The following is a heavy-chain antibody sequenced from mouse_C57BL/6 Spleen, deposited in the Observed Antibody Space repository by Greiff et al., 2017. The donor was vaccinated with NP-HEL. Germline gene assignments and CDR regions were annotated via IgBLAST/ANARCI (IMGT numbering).Heavy chain of an antibody. J-gene: IGHJ4*01. CDR3: AREGGSVVMDY. Sequence: ESGPGLVKPSQSLSLTCSVTGYSITSGYYWNWIRQFPGNKLEWMGYISYDGSNNYNPSLKNRISITRDTSKNQFFLKLNSVTTEDTATYYCAREGGSVVMDYWGQGTSVTVSS. CDR2: ISYDGSN. D-gene: IGHD1-1*01. V-gene: IGHV3-6*01. CDR1: GYSITSGYY.